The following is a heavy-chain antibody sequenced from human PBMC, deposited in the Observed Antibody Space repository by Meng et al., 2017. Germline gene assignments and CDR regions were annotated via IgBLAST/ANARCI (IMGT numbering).Heavy chain of an antibody. V-gene: IGHV1-2*06. D-gene: IGHD4-17*01. CDR1: GNPFTGYY. Sequence: QGEVVKSGAEVKMPRDAVRDSCKASGNPFTGYYMHWGRQGPGQVLEWMGRINPNRGGTNCAQKFQGRVTMTRDTSISTAYMELSRLRSDDTAVYYCYGDYSQGPNWGQGTLVTVSS. CDR2: INPNRGGT. CDR3: YGDYSQGPN. J-gene: IGHJ4*02.